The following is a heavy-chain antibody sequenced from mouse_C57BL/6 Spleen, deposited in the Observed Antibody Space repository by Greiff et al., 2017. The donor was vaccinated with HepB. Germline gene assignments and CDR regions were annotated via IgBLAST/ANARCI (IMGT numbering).Heavy chain of an antibody. CDR1: GFTFSNYW. CDR2: IRLKSDNYAT. D-gene: IGHD2-3*01. CDR3: TVGHDGYYVHYAMDY. V-gene: IGHV6-3*01. J-gene: IGHJ4*01. Sequence: EVKLMESGGGLVQPGGSMKLSCVASGFTFSNYWMNWVRQSPEKGLEWVAQIRLKSDNYATHYAESVKGRFTISRDDSKSSVYLQMNNLRAEDTGIYYCTVGHDGYYVHYAMDYWGQGTSVTVSS.